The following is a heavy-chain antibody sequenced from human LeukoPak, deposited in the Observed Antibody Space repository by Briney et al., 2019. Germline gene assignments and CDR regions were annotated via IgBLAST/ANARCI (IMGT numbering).Heavy chain of an antibody. Sequence: GGSLRLSCAASGFTFSSFDKHWVRQPTGQGLEWVSTIGTASDTYYPGSVEGRFTLSRDNAKNSLYLQMNSLTARDTAVYYCATGPPRGKYYYMDVWGKGTTVTVSS. D-gene: IGHD1-1*01. V-gene: IGHV3-13*01. J-gene: IGHJ6*03. CDR2: IGTASDT. CDR1: GFTFSSFD. CDR3: ATGPPRGKYYYMDV.